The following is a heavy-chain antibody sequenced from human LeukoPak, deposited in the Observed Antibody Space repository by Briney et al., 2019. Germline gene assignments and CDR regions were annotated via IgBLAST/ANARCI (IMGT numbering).Heavy chain of an antibody. CDR2: INHSGST. J-gene: IGHJ4*02. D-gene: IGHD3-3*01. V-gene: IGHV4-34*01. Sequence: SETLSLTCAVYGGSFSYYYWSWIRQPPGKTLEWIGEINHSGSTNYNPSLKSRVTISVDTSKNQFSLKLSSVTAADTAVYYCARDMATYYDFWSGSGPYYFDYWGQGTLVTVSS. CDR1: GGSFSYYY. CDR3: ARDMATYYDFWSGSGPYYFDY.